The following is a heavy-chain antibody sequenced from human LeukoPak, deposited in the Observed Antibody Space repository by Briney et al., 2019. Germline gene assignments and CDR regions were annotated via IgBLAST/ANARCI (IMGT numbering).Heavy chain of an antibody. CDR3: ARQYEF. Sequence: SETLSLTCTVSGASIISGNYFWGWVRQPRGKRLERIGSLHHSGITNYNPSLKSRVTIVADTSKPQFSLKLASVAAADSDVYFCARQYEFWGQGTLVTVSS. J-gene: IGHJ4*02. D-gene: IGHD3-10*01. CDR1: GASIISGNYF. CDR2: LHHSGIT. V-gene: IGHV4-39*01.